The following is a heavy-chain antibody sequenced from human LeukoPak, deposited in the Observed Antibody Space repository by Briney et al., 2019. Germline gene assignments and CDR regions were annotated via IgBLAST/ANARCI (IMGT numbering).Heavy chain of an antibody. CDR3: ARVATAAGRIPYFQH. CDR1: GFTFSSYW. Sequence: PGGSLRLSCAASGFTFSSYWMSWVRQAPGKGLEWVANIKQDGSEKYYVDSVKGRFTISRDNAKNSLYLQLNSLRAEDTAVYYCARVATAAGRIPYFQHWGQGTLVTVSS. J-gene: IGHJ1*01. CDR2: IKQDGSEK. V-gene: IGHV3-7*01. D-gene: IGHD6-13*01.